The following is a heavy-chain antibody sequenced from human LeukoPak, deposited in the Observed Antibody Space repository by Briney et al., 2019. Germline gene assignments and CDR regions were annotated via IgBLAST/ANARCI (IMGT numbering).Heavy chain of an antibody. Sequence: SETLSLTCVVYGGSFSGYYWSWIPQPPGKGREGMGENDQMGTTNYNPSLQSRVTISVDTSKKQLSLTLTSMTAADTAVYYWARVPHYYFGYGYFDPWGQGTLVTVSS. CDR3: ARVPHYYFGYGYFDP. D-gene: IGHD3-10*01. CDR2: NDQMGTT. J-gene: IGHJ4*02. V-gene: IGHV4-34*01. CDR1: GGSFSGYY.